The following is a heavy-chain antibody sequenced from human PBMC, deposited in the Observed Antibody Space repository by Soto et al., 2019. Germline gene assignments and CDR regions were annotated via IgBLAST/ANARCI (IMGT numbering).Heavy chain of an antibody. CDR3: VRGPRITKVRGRDFYYYGMDV. J-gene: IGHJ6*02. D-gene: IGHD3-10*01. V-gene: IGHV4-34*01. Sequence: SETLALTCAVYGGSFSGYYWSWIRQPPGKGLEWIGEINHSGSTNYNPSLKSRVTISVDTSKNQFSLKLCSVTAADTAVYYCVRGPRITKVRGRDFYYYGMDVWGQGTTVTVSS. CDR2: INHSGST. CDR1: GGSFSGYY.